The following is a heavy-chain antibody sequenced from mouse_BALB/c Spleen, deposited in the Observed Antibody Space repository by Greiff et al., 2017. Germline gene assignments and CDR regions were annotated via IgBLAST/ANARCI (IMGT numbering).Heavy chain of an antibody. CDR1: GYTFTSYW. J-gene: IGHJ2*01. CDR3: ARKGLRPFDY. V-gene: IGHV1-7*01. D-gene: IGHD1-1*01. CDR2: INPSTGYT. Sequence: QVQLKQSGAELAKPGASVKMSCKASGYTFTSYWMHWVKQRPGQGLEWIGYINPSTGYTEYNQKFKDKATLTADKSSSTAYMQLSSLTSEDSAVYYCARKGLRPFDYWGQGTTLTVSS.